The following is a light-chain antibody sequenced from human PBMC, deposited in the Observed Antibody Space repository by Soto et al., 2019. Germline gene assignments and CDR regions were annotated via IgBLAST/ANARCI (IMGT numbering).Light chain of an antibody. J-gene: IGLJ2*01. CDR3: LLAYSSSRPV. Sequence: QAVVTQEPSLTVSPGGTVTLTCGSSTGDVTSGHYPYWFQQEPGQAPRTLIYDTSNKHSWTPARFSGSLLGGKAALTLSGAQPEDEAIYYCLLAYSSSRPVFGGGTKGTVL. CDR1: TGDVTSGHY. CDR2: DTS. V-gene: IGLV7-46*01.